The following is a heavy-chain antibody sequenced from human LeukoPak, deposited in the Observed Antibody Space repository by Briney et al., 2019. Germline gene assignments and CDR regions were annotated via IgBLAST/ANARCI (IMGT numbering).Heavy chain of an antibody. V-gene: IGHV4-34*01. D-gene: IGHD4-23*01. CDR2: INHSGST. Sequence: NPSETLSLTCAVYGGSFSGYYWSWIRQPPGKGLEWIGEINHSGSTNYNPSLKSRVTISVDTSKNQFSLKLSSVTAADTAVYYCVRHDGRSGGTMGALDSWGQGSLVTVSS. CDR3: VRHDGRSGGTMGALDS. CDR1: GGSFSGYY. J-gene: IGHJ4*02.